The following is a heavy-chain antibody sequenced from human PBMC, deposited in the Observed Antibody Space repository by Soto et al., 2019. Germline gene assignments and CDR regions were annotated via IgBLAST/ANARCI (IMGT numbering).Heavy chain of an antibody. CDR3: ARGYGSSWFWDFEY. J-gene: IGHJ4*02. V-gene: IGHV4-34*01. CDR1: GGSFSGYY. CDR2: INHSGST. D-gene: IGHD6-13*01. Sequence: QVQLQQWGAGLLKPSETLSLTCAVYGGSFSGYYWSWIRQPPGKGLEWIGEINHSGSTNYNPSLMSLVTISVDTSKNQFSLKLSSVTAADTAVYYCARGYGSSWFWDFEYWGQGTLVTVSS.